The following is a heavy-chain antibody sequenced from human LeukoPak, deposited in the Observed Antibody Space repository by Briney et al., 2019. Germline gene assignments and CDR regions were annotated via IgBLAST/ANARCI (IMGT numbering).Heavy chain of an antibody. D-gene: IGHD3-22*01. CDR2: IRYDGSNK. CDR3: AKEYYYDSSGYIGLGDY. CDR1: GFTFSSYG. V-gene: IGHV3-30*02. J-gene: IGHJ4*02. Sequence: PGGSLRLSCAASGFTFSSYGMHWVRQAPGKGLEWVAFIRYDGSNKYYADSVKGRFTISRDNSKNTLYLQMNSLRAEDTAVYYCAKEYYYDSSGYIGLGDYWGQGTLVTVSS.